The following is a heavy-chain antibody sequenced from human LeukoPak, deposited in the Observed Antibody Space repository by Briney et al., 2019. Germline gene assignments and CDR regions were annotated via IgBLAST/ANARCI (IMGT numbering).Heavy chain of an antibody. CDR2: INISGST. V-gene: IGHV4-61*02. CDR3: AREKSSWSGLDAFDI. Sequence: SETVSLTCTVSGGSISSSSYYWGWIRQPAGKGLEWIGRINISGSTNYNPSLKSRVTMSVDTSKNQFSLKLSSVTAADTAVYYCAREKSSWSGLDAFDIWGQGTMVTVSS. J-gene: IGHJ3*02. CDR1: GGSISSSSYY. D-gene: IGHD6-13*01.